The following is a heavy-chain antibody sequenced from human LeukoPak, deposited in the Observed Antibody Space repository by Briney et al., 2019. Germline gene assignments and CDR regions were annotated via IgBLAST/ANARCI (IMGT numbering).Heavy chain of an antibody. CDR3: ARDILMDTAMVPPIPFDY. V-gene: IGHV3-30-3*01. Sequence: GGSLRLSCAASGFTFSDYYMSWIRQAPGKGLEWVAVISYDGSNKYYADSVKGRFTISRDNSKNTLYLQMNSLRAEDTAVYYCARDILMDTAMVPPIPFDYWGQGTLVTVSS. J-gene: IGHJ4*02. D-gene: IGHD5-18*01. CDR1: GFTFSDYY. CDR2: ISYDGSNK.